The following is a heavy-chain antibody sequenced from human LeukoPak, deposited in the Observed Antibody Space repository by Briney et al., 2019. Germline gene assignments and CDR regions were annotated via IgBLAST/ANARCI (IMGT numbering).Heavy chain of an antibody. CDR2: IYHSGST. CDR3: ARGVLVPAAEGYFDY. J-gene: IGHJ4*02. CDR1: GYSISSGYY. V-gene: IGHV4-38-2*02. Sequence: SETLSLTCTVSGYSISSGYYWGWIRQPPGKGLEWIGSIYHSGSTYYNPSLKSRVTISVDTSKNQFSLKLSSVTAADTAVYYCARGVLVPAAEGYFDYWGQGTLVTVSS. D-gene: IGHD2-2*01.